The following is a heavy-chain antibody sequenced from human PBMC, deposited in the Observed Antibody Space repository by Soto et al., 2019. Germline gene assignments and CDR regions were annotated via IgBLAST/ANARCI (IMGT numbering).Heavy chain of an antibody. CDR3: ARDPQKFDNWNYFDY. V-gene: IGHV3-30-3*01. D-gene: IGHD1-20*01. CDR2: ISYDGSNK. CDR1: GFTFSSYA. J-gene: IGHJ4*02. Sequence: GGSLRLSCAASGFTFSSYAMHWVRQAPGKGLEWVAVISYDGSNKYYADSVKGRFTISRDNSKNTLYLQMNSLRAEDTAVYYCARDPQKFDNWNYFDYWGQGTLVTVSS.